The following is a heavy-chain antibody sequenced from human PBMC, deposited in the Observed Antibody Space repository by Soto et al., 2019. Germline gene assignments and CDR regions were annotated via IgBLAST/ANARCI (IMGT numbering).Heavy chain of an antibody. CDR1: GFTFSSYA. CDR3: AKDPRSIPLSSSDRFDY. D-gene: IGHD6-6*01. Sequence: GGSLRLSCAASGFTFSSYAMSWVRQAPGKGLEWVSAISGSGGSTYYADSVKGRFTISRDNSKNTLYLQMNSLRAEDTAVYYCAKDPRSIPLSSSDRFDYWGQGTLVTVSS. J-gene: IGHJ4*02. CDR2: ISGSGGST. V-gene: IGHV3-23*01.